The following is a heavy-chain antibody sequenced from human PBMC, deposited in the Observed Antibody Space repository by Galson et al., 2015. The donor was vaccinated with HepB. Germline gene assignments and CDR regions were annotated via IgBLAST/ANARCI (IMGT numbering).Heavy chain of an antibody. D-gene: IGHD2-21*02. Sequence: SLRLSCAASGFTDSGYAMHWVRQAPGKGLEWVAVISYDGSEKYYADSVKGRFTISRDNSKNTLYLQMNSLRPEDTAVYYCATRVVTAHLPDYWGQGTLVIVPS. CDR2: ISYDGSEK. CDR1: GFTDSGYA. CDR3: ATRVVTAHLPDY. J-gene: IGHJ4*02. V-gene: IGHV3-30-3*01.